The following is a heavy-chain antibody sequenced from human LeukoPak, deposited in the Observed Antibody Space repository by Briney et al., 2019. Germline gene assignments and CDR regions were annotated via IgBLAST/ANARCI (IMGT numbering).Heavy chain of an antibody. CDR1: GLSFNNYA. Sequence: PGGSLRLSCVATGLSFNNYAMNWVRQAPGTGLEWVSLIIGSSGSTFYADSVKGRFTISRDKSKNTLYLQMNSLRAEDTVVYYCAKGAYDYIEIAYFDYWGQGSLVTVSS. CDR3: AKGAYDYIEIAYFDY. V-gene: IGHV3-23*01. CDR2: IIGSSGST. J-gene: IGHJ4*02. D-gene: IGHD5-12*01.